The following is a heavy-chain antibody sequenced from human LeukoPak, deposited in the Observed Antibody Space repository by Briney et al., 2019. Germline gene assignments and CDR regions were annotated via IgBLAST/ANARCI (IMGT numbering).Heavy chain of an antibody. V-gene: IGHV4-34*01. CDR3: AEACGDHCSSTSCYGENAFDI. CDR2: INHSGST. J-gene: IGHJ3*02. D-gene: IGHD2-2*01. CDR1: GVSFSGYY. Sequence: SETLSLTCAVYGVSFSGYYWSWIRQPPGKGLEWIGEINHSGSTNYNPSLKSRVTISVDTSKNQFSLKLSSVTAADTAVYYCAEACGDHCSSTSCYGENAFDIWGQGTMVTVSS.